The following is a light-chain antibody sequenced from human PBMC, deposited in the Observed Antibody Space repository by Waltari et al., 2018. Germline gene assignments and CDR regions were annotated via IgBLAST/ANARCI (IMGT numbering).Light chain of an antibody. V-gene: IGLV1-51*01. CDR3: GTWDTSLSGVV. CDR1: RSTIYHNY. CDR2: DNE. J-gene: IGLJ2*01. Sequence: ETPPAPPASAAPPHKVPISSPGSRSTIYHNYVSWYQRLPGKAPTPLIYDNERRPSAIPDRFSGSKSGTSATLGITGLQTGDEADYYCGTWDTSLSGVVFGGGTKLTVL.